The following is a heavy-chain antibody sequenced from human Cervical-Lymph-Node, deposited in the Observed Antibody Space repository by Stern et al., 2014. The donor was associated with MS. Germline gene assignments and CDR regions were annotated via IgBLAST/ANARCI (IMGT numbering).Heavy chain of an antibody. D-gene: IGHD2-2*01. CDR2: ISYDGSNK. CDR3: AKDQCSSASCYCEN. V-gene: IGHV3-30*18. CDR1: GFTFSSYA. J-gene: IGHJ4*02. Sequence: VQLVESGGGVVQPGRSLRLSCAASGFTFSSYAMHWVRQAPGKGLEWVAVISYDGSNKYYADSVKGRFTISRDNSENTLYLQVNSLRVEDTAMYYCAKDQCSSASCYCENWGQGTLVTVSS.